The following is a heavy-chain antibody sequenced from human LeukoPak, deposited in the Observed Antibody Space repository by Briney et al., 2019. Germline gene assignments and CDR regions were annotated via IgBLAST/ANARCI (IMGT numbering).Heavy chain of an antibody. V-gene: IGHV3-21*01. CDR3: ARTPAYSSTWESFDY. D-gene: IGHD6-13*01. J-gene: IGHJ4*02. CDR1: GFTFNIYG. Sequence: GGSLRLSCAGSGFTFNIYGIHWVRQAPGKGLEWVSSISSSSSYIYYADLVKGRFTISRDNAKNSLYLEMNSLRAEDTAVYHCARTPAYSSTWESFDYWGQGTLVTVSS. CDR2: ISSSSSYI.